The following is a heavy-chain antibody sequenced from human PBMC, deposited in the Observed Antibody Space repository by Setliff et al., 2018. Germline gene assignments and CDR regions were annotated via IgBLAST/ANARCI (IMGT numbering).Heavy chain of an antibody. J-gene: IGHJ5*02. D-gene: IGHD3-16*02. CDR1: GSSITSSNW. Sequence: PSETLSLTCGVSGSSITSSNWWSWVHQAPGKGLEWVGQIFHSGSTHFNPSLKSRLTMSVDQSKNQFSLRLRSVTAADTAVYYCARLESLGDLSLYGLWFDPWGQGTLVTVSS. V-gene: IGHV4-4*02. CDR3: ARLESLGDLSLYGLWFDP. CDR2: IFHSGST.